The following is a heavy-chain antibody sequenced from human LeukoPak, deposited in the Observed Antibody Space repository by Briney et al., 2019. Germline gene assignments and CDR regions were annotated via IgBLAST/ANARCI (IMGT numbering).Heavy chain of an antibody. CDR2: MNPKSGYT. J-gene: IGHJ4*02. CDR1: GYTFSNFD. Sequence: ASVKVSCKASGYTFSNFDLNWVRQAAGQGLEWVGYMNPKSGYTVYAQKFQGRVTITRDTSISTLYMELSSLRSEDTAVYYCATEIGDYGIPLKFWGQGTLVTVSS. D-gene: IGHD4-17*01. V-gene: IGHV1-8*03. CDR3: ATEIGDYGIPLKF.